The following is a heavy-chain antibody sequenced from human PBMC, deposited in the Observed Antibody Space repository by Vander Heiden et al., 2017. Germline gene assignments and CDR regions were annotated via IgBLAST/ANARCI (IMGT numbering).Heavy chain of an antibody. J-gene: IGHJ4*02. D-gene: IGHD3-10*01. Sequence: QVQLVESGGGVVQPGRSLRLSCEASGFPFSLNAMNWVRQAPGKGLGWAASISYDGKNKLYADSVRGRLNIARDNPKATLFLEMNTLRPDDTAVYYCARQSDYYGYAYFDLWGQGTLVSVSS. V-gene: IGHV3-30*04. CDR3: ARQSDYYGYAYFDL. CDR1: GFPFSLNA. CDR2: ISYDGKNK.